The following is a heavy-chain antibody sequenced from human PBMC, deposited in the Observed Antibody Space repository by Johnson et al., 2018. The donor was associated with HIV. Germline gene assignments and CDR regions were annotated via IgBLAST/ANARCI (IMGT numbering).Heavy chain of an antibody. CDR2: INLNGGST. D-gene: IGHD6-13*01. CDR1: GFTFDDYG. Sequence: VQLVESGGGVVRPGGSLRLSCAASGFTFDDYGMSWVRQAPGKGLEWVSGINLNGGSTGYADSVKGRFTISRDNSKNTLYLQMNSLRAEDTAVYYCASAEIAAAATGHDAFDIWGQGTMVTVSS. J-gene: IGHJ3*02. V-gene: IGHV3-20*04. CDR3: ASAEIAAAATGHDAFDI.